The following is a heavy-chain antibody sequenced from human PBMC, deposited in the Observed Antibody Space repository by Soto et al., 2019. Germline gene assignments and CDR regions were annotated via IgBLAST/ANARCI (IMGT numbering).Heavy chain of an antibody. Sequence: QEQLVQSAAEVKKPGASVKVSCMTSGYTFNDYEINGVRQATGQGLEWIGWMNPNSGETGYAQRFQGRVTMTTSSSLSTAYLDLSSLPSDDTAVYYCAGIAMPARPRWYNWFDPWGQGTLVTVAS. CDR2: MNPNSGET. V-gene: IGHV1-8*02. J-gene: IGHJ5*02. D-gene: IGHD2-2*01. CDR1: GYTFNDYE. CDR3: AGIAMPARPRWYNWFDP.